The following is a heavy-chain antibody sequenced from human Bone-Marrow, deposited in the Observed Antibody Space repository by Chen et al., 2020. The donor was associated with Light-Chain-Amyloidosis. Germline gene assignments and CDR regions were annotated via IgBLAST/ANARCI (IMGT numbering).Heavy chain of an antibody. V-gene: IGHV4-39*01. J-gene: IGHJ5*02. CDR2: GYYDGSG. Sequence: QLQLQESGPGLVKPSETLSLTCIVSGGSIGTTSYYWGWIRQPPGKGLEGIGHGYYDGSGFYNPSLKRRVTISVDPSKNQFSLRLTSVTAADTAIYYCARRQMTVANLYRDNWFDPWGQGTLVTVSS. D-gene: IGHD5-12*01. CDR1: GGSIGTTSYY. CDR3: ARRQMTVANLYRDNWFDP.